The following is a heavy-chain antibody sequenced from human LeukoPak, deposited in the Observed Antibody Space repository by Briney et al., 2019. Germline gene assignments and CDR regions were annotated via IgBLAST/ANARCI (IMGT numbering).Heavy chain of an antibody. CDR1: GGSISHYY. Sequence: SETLSLTCTVSGGSISHYYWHWIRQPPGKGLEWIGYSHYSGSTKYNPPLKSRVTISVETSKNQISLKLSSVTAADTAVYYCVRGQWGFDYWGQGTLVTVSS. CDR2: SHYSGST. CDR3: VRGQWGFDY. V-gene: IGHV4-59*01. J-gene: IGHJ4*02. D-gene: IGHD1-26*01.